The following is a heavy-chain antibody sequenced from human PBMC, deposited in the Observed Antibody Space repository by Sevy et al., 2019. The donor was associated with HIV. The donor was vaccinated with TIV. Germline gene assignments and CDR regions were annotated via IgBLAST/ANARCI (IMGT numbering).Heavy chain of an antibody. CDR3: ARDDYRVMYYFDY. CDR2: ISYDGSNK. CDR1: GFTFSSYA. Sequence: GGSLRLTCAASGFTFSSYAMHWVRQAPGKGLEWVAVISYDGSNKYYADSVKGRFTISRDNSKNTLYLQMNSLRAEDTAVYYCARDDYRVMYYFDYWGQGTLVTVSS. J-gene: IGHJ4*02. V-gene: IGHV3-30-3*01. D-gene: IGHD4-4*01.